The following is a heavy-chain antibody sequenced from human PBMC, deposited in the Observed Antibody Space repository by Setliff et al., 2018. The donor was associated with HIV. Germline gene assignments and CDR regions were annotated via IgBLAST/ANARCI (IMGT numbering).Heavy chain of an antibody. D-gene: IGHD3-10*01. V-gene: IGHV4-59*11. Sequence: SETLSLTCTVSGGSISSHYWSWNRQPPGKGLEWIGYIYYSGSTNYNPSLKSRVTISVDTSKNQFSLKLSSVTAADTAAYYCARDGPLEGSYRYYYYYMDVWGKGTTVTVSS. CDR3: ARDGPLEGSYRYYYYYMDV. CDR1: GGSISSHY. CDR2: IYYSGST. J-gene: IGHJ6*03.